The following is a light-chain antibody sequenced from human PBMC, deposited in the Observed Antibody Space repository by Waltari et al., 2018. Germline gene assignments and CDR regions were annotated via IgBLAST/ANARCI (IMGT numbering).Light chain of an antibody. V-gene: IGLV2-8*01. CDR2: EVS. Sequence: QSALTQPPSASGSPGQSVPIPCPGTSSDVGYYNYVSWSQQPPGKAPKLMIFEVSKRFSGVPDRFSGSKSANTASLTVSGLQAEDEADYYCSSYAGNNFYVFGTGTTVTVL. J-gene: IGLJ1*01. CDR1: SSDVGYYNY. CDR3: SSYAGNNFYV.